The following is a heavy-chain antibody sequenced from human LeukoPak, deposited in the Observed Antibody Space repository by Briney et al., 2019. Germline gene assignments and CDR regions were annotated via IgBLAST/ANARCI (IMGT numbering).Heavy chain of an antibody. CDR1: GGSISSGGYY. V-gene: IGHV4-31*03. Sequence: SQTLSLTCTVSGGSISSGGYYWSWIRQHPGKGLEWIGYIYYSGSTYYNPSLKSRVTISVDTSKNQFSLKLSSVTAADTAVYYCARDISDYDYVWGSYRYTVRGAFDIWGQGTMVTVSS. J-gene: IGHJ3*02. CDR2: IYYSGST. CDR3: ARDISDYDYVWGSYRYTVRGAFDI. D-gene: IGHD3-16*02.